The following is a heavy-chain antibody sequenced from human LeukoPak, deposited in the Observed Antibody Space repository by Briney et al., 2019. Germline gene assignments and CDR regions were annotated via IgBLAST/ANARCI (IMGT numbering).Heavy chain of an antibody. CDR2: INPNSGDT. CDR1: GYTFSAYY. CDR3: ARDYYDSSGFGAFDI. Sequence: ASVKVSCKASGYTFSAYYMHWVRQAPGQGLEWMGWINPNSGDTKYAQKFQGRVTMTRDTSITTAYIELSRLRSDDTAVYYCARDYYDSSGFGAFDIWGQGTMVTVSS. V-gene: IGHV1-2*02. D-gene: IGHD3-22*01. J-gene: IGHJ3*02.